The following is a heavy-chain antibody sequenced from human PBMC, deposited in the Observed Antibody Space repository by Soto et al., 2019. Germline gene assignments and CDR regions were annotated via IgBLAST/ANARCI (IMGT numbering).Heavy chain of an antibody. J-gene: IGHJ6*04. CDR2: IIPIFGTA. CDR3: ARSGYKAYYYYGMDV. Sequence: SVKVSCKASGGTFSIYAISWVLQAPGQGLEWMGGIIPIFGTANYAQKFQGRVTITADESTSTAYMELSSLRSEDTAVYYCARSGYKAYYYYGMDVWGKGTTVTVS. V-gene: IGHV1-69*13. D-gene: IGHD3-22*01. CDR1: GGTFSIYA.